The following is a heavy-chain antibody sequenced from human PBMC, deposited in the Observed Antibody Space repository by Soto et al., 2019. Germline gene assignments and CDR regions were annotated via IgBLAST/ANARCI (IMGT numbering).Heavy chain of an antibody. V-gene: IGHV4-34*01. CDR2: INHSGST. Sequence: QVQLQQWGAGLLKPSETLSLTCAVYGGSFSGYYWSWIRQPPGKGLAWFGEINHSGSTNCNPSLKSRVTISVDTSKNQFSLKLSSVTAADTAVYYCARDAILGTIFGVVGFDYWGQGTLVTVSS. J-gene: IGHJ4*02. CDR1: GGSFSGYY. CDR3: ARDAILGTIFGVVGFDY. D-gene: IGHD3-3*01.